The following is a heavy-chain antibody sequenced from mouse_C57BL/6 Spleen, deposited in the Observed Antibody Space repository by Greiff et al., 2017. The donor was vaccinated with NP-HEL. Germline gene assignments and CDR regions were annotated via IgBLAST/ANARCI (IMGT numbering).Heavy chain of an antibody. CDR2: IDPSDSYT. D-gene: IGHD3-1*01. Sequence: QVQLQQPGAELVMPGASVKLSCKASGYTFTSYWMHWVKQRPGQGLEWIGEIDPSDSYTNYNQKFKGKSTLTVDKSSSTAYMQLSSLTSEDSAVYYCARSGYASYFDYWGQGTTLTVSS. V-gene: IGHV1-69*01. CDR3: ARSGYASYFDY. CDR1: GYTFTSYW. J-gene: IGHJ2*01.